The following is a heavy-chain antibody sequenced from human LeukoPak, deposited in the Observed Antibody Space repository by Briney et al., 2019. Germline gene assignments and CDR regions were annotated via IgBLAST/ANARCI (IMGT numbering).Heavy chain of an antibody. D-gene: IGHD3-16*02. J-gene: IGHJ4*02. V-gene: IGHV3-23*01. Sequence: GGSLRLSCAASGFTFNDYAKSGVRQTAEGGRECGAGISDTGRRTYYTDSVQGRFTISKDDSKKTVSLQMHTLSAEDTAIYFCARHDSFIPYWGQGTLVTVPS. CDR3: ARHDSFIPY. CDR2: ISDTGRRT. CDR1: GFTFNDYA.